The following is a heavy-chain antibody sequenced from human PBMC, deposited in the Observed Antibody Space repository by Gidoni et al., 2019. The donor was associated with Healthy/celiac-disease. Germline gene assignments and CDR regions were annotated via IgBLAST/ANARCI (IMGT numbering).Heavy chain of an antibody. Sequence: QVQLVQSVAEVKKPGSSVTVSCKASGGTFSNYAISWVRQAPGQGLEWMGGIIPIFGTTTYAQKFQGRVTITADESTTTAYMALRSLTSEDTAVYYCARELYSSGWYPFDYWGQGTLVTVSS. V-gene: IGHV1-69*01. D-gene: IGHD6-19*01. J-gene: IGHJ4*02. CDR1: GGTFSNYA. CDR2: IIPIFGTT. CDR3: ARELYSSGWYPFDY.